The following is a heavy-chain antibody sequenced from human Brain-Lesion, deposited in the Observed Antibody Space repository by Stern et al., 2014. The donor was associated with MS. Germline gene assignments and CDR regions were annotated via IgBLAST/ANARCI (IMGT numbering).Heavy chain of an antibody. Sequence: VQLLESGPGLVKPSETLSLTCTVAGGSVSSTSYAWAWIRQPPGKGLEWIGTIYYSGNTYYSPSLKSRLTISLDTSKNQFSLQLRSLTAADTAVYYCAGEEDIRYCSGGSCTGNWFDPWGQGNLVTVSS. CDR2: IYYSGNT. CDR3: AGEEDIRYCSGGSCTGNWFDP. V-gene: IGHV4-39*01. J-gene: IGHJ5*02. D-gene: IGHD2-15*01. CDR1: GGSVSSTSYA.